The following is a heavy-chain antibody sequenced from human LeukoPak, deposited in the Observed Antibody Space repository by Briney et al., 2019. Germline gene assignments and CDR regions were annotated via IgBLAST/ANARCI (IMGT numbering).Heavy chain of an antibody. J-gene: IGHJ4*02. V-gene: IGHV3-13*04. Sequence: GGSLRLSCAASGFTFSSYDMHWVRQATGKGLEWVSAIGPAGDTYYPGSVKGRFTISRENAESSLYLQMNTLRAGDTAVYYCARIGYGDEFDYWGQGALVTVSS. CDR1: GFTFSSYD. CDR3: ARIGYGDEFDY. D-gene: IGHD4-17*01. CDR2: IGPAGDT.